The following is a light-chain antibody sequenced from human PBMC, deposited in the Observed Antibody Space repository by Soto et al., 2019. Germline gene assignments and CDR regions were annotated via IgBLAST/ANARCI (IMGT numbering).Light chain of an antibody. CDR3: LQDYSYPRT. V-gene: IGKV1-6*01. CDR2: AAS. CDR1: QDIRND. J-gene: IGKJ1*01. Sequence: AIQMTQSPSSLSASVGDRVTIICRASQDIRNDLGWYQQKPGKAPELLIYAASSLQSGVPSRFIVSGSGTDFTLTITNLQPEDFATYFCLQDYSYPRTFGQGTKVEIK.